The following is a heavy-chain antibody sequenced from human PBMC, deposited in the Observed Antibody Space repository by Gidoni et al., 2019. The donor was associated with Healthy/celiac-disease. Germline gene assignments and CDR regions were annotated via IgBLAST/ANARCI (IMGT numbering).Heavy chain of an antibody. Sequence: EVQLLESGGGLVQPGGSLRLSCAAPGFTFSGYALPGVRQAQGKGLEWVSAISGSGGSTYYADSVKGRFTISRDNSKNTLYLQMNSLRAEDTAVYYCAKSTPRYCSGGSCYQGWIDYWGQGTLVTVSS. J-gene: IGHJ4*02. CDR1: GFTFSGYA. CDR2: ISGSGGST. V-gene: IGHV3-23*01. D-gene: IGHD2-15*01. CDR3: AKSTPRYCSGGSCYQGWIDY.